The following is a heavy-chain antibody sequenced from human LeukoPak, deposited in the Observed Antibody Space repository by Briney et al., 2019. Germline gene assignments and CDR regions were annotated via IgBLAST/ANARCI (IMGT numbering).Heavy chain of an antibody. Sequence: ASVKVSCKASGYTFTSYGISWVRQAPGQGLEWMGWINPNSGGTNYAQKFQGRVTMTRDTSISTAYMELSRLRSDDTAVYYCASSPLLGYCSGGSCLNLDYWGQGTLVTVSS. CDR1: GYTFTSYG. D-gene: IGHD2-15*01. J-gene: IGHJ4*02. CDR3: ASSPLLGYCSGGSCLNLDY. V-gene: IGHV1-2*02. CDR2: INPNSGGT.